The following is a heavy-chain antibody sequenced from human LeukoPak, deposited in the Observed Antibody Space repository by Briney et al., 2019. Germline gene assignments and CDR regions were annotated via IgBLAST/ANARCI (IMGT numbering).Heavy chain of an antibody. CDR2: INHSGST. Sequence: SETLSLTCAVYGGSFSGYYWSWIRQPPGKGLEWIGEINHSGSTNYNPSLKSRVTISVDTSKNQFSLKLGSVTAADTAVYYCARGQYYDFWSGYYTVNYWFDPWGQGTLVTVSS. V-gene: IGHV4-34*01. CDR3: ARGQYYDFWSGYYTVNYWFDP. J-gene: IGHJ5*02. D-gene: IGHD3-3*01. CDR1: GGSFSGYY.